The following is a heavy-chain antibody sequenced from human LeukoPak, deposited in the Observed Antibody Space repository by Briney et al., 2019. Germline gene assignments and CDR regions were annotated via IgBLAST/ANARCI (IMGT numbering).Heavy chain of an antibody. V-gene: IGHV4-34*01. CDR1: AGSFSGYY. CDR2: INHSGST. J-gene: IGHJ4*02. D-gene: IGHD5-24*01. CDR3: ARGDGYNSY. Sequence: SETLSLTCAVYAGSFSGYYWSWIRQPPGKGLEWIGEINHSGSTNYNPSLKSRVTISVDTSKNQFSLKLSSVTAADTAVYYCARGDGYNSYWGQGTPVTVSS.